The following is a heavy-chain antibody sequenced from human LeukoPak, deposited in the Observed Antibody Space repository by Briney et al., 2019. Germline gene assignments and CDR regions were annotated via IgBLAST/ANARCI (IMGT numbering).Heavy chain of an antibody. D-gene: IGHD5-24*01. V-gene: IGHV3-11*01. CDR3: ARDPQRGDGFNYDY. Sequence: GGSLRLSCVASGLTLSNHHMSWIRQAPGKGLEFASYISSGGGSISYGESVKGRFSISRDTSKNSLYLQMSSLRVEDTAVYYCARDPQRGDGFNYDYWGQGTLVTVSS. J-gene: IGHJ4*02. CDR2: ISSGGGSI. CDR1: GLTLSNHH.